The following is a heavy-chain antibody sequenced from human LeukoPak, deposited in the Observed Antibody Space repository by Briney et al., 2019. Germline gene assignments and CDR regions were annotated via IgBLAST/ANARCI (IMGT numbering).Heavy chain of an antibody. J-gene: IGHJ4*02. Sequence: GGSLRLSCAASGFTVSNNYMSWVRQAPGKGLVWVSRINGDGSSTSYADSVKGRFTISRDNAKNTLYLQMNSLRAEDTAVYYCARGGGYSYGETDYWGQGTLVTVSS. CDR3: ARGGGYSYGETDY. D-gene: IGHD5-18*01. CDR2: INGDGSST. CDR1: GFTVSNNY. V-gene: IGHV3-74*01.